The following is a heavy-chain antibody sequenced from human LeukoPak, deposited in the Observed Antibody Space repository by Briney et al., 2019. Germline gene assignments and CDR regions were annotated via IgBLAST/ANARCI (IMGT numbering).Heavy chain of an antibody. J-gene: IGHJ4*02. D-gene: IGHD3-3*02. CDR1: GGSISSGNYY. CDR3: ARGPFPFDY. V-gene: IGHV4-61*02. Sequence: SETLSLTCTVSGGSISSGNYYWSWIRQPAGKGLEWIGLIYTSGSTKYNPSLKSRVNISVDTSKNQFSLKLSSVTAADTAVYYCARGPFPFDYWGQGTLVTVSS. CDR2: IYTSGST.